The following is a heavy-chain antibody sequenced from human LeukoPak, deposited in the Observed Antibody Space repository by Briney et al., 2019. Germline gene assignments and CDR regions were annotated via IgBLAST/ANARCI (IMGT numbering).Heavy chain of an antibody. V-gene: IGHV3-53*04. CDR1: GFTLSSNY. Sequence: GGSLRLSCAASGFTLSSNYMSWVRPAPGKGVEGVSVIYSGGSTYYADSVKGRFTISRHNSKNTLYLQMNSLRAEDTAVYYCARGGYWGNFDYWGQGTLVTVSS. J-gene: IGHJ4*02. CDR2: IYSGGST. D-gene: IGHD3-22*01. CDR3: ARGGYWGNFDY.